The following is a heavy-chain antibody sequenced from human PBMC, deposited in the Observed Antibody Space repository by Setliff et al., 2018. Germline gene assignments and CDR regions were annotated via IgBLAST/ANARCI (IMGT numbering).Heavy chain of an antibody. CDR3: ARVSGMGSPPYYYYYYGMDV. V-gene: IGHV4-39*07. J-gene: IGHJ6*02. CDR1: GGSISSSLYY. CDR2: IYYSGST. Sequence: SETLSLTCTVSGGSISSSLYYWGWIRQPPGKGLEWIGSIYYSGSTYYNPSLKSRVTISVDTSKSQFSLKLSSVTAADTAVYYCARVSGMGSPPYYYYYYGMDVWGQGTTVTVSS. D-gene: IGHD6-25*01.